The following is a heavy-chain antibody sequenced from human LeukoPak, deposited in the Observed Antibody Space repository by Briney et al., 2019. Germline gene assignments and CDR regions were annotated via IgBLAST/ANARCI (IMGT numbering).Heavy chain of an antibody. D-gene: IGHD3-16*01. CDR3: ARDGMITAYAFDI. Sequence: YTCYADSVKGRFTISRDNAKNSLYLQMNSLRAEDTAVYCCARDGMITAYAFDIWGQGTMVTVSS. V-gene: IGHV3-21*01. CDR2: YT. J-gene: IGHJ3*02.